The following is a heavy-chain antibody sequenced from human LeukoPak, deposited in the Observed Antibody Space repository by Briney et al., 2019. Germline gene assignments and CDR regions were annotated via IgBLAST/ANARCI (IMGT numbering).Heavy chain of an antibody. CDR2: ISAYNGNT. J-gene: IGHJ4*02. D-gene: IGHD3-22*01. CDR1: GYTFTSYG. Sequence: ASVKVSCTASGYTFTSYGISWVRQAPGQGLEWMGWISAYNGNTNYAQKLQGRVTMTTDTSTSTAYMELRSLRSDDTAVYYCAGDYYDSSGYYSRTSCWGQGTLVTVSS. CDR3: AGDYYDSSGYYSRTSC. V-gene: IGHV1-18*01.